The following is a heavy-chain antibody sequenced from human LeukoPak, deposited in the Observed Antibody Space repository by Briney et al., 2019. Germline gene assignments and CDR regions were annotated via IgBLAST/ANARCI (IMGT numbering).Heavy chain of an antibody. V-gene: IGHV3-53*01. CDR1: GFTVSSNY. CDR2: IYSGGST. Sequence: PGGSLRLSCAASGFTVSSNYMSWVRQAPGKGLEWVSVIYSGGSTYYADSVKGRFTISRDNSKNTLYLQMNSLRAEDTAVYYCARTLRWSSAPFDYWGQGTLVTVSS. J-gene: IGHJ4*02. D-gene: IGHD1-26*01. CDR3: ARTLRWSSAPFDY.